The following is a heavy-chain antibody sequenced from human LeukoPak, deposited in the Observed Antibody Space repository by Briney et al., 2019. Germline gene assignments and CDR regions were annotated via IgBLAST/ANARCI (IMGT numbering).Heavy chain of an antibody. D-gene: IGHD2-2*01. J-gene: IGHJ4*02. CDR2: IFPSGGEI. CDR3: AREGPAAVYDY. CDR1: GFTFSTFA. V-gene: IGHV3-23*01. Sequence: GGSLRLSCAASGFTFSTFAMIWVRQPPGKGLEWVSSIFPSGGEIHYADSVRGRFTISRDNSKSTLSLQMNSLRAEDTAVYYCAREGPAAVYDYWGQGTLVTVSS.